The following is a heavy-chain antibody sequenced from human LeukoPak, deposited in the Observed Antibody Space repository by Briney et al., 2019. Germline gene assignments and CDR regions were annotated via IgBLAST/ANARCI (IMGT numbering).Heavy chain of an antibody. J-gene: IGHJ4*02. Sequence: SETLSLTCTVSDDSMTGCYWSWIRQPPGKGLEWVAYIFHSGDTNYNPSLRSRITISIDTSKNQFSLKLRSVTAADTAVYYCARQPYRSGAYYFDYWGQGTLITVSS. CDR3: ARQPYRSGAYYFDY. CDR1: DDSMTGCY. V-gene: IGHV4-59*08. CDR2: IFHSGDT. D-gene: IGHD2-15*01.